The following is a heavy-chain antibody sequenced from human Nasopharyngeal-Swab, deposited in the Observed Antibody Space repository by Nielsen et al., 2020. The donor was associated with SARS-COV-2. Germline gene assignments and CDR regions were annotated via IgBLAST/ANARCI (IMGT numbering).Heavy chain of an antibody. CDR2: IIPIFGTA. D-gene: IGHD6-13*01. CDR1: GGTFSSYA. J-gene: IGHJ4*02. CDR3: ARDAASSREGYFGY. Sequence: SVPVTCKASGGTFSSYASSWVRQAPGQGLEWMGGIIPIFGTANYAQKFQGRVTITADESTSTAYMELSSLRSEDTAVYYCARDAASSREGYFGYWGQGTLVTVSS. V-gene: IGHV1-69*13.